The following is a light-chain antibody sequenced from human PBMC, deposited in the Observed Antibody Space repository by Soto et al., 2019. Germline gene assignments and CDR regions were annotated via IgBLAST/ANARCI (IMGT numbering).Light chain of an antibody. CDR2: GTS. Sequence: EIVLSQSPATLSLSPGERATLSCRASQSVSSSYLAWYQQTPGQAPRLLIYGTSNRATGIPDRFSGSGSGTDFTLTISRLEPEDYAVHYCQQYGNSRLTFCHGTNVDIK. CDR1: QSVSSSY. CDR3: QQYGNSRLT. J-gene: IGKJ1*01. V-gene: IGKV3-20*01.